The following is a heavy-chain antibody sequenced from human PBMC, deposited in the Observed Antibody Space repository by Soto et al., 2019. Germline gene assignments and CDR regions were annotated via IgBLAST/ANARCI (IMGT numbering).Heavy chain of an antibody. D-gene: IGHD6-19*01. CDR1: GGSISSYY. CDR3: ARRRSSSSEKAVAGIYAFDI. Sequence: SETLSLTCTVSGGSISSYYWSWIRQPPGKGLEWIGYIYYSGSTNYNPSLKSRVTISVDTSKNQFSLKLSSVTAADTAVYYCARRRSSSSEKAVAGIYAFDIWGQGTMVTVSS. V-gene: IGHV4-59*01. J-gene: IGHJ3*02. CDR2: IYYSGST.